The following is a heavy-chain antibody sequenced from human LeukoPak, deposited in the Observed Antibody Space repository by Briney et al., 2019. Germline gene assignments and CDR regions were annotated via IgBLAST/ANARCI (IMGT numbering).Heavy chain of an antibody. CDR3: VKGTWRQLDWFHP. CDR1: GFTFSSYA. CDR2: ICNNGGST. Sequence: PGGSLRLFFSASGFTFSSYALHWGRQAPGEGLEYVSVICNNGGSTYYADSVKGRLTISRDNSKNTLYRQMGSLRAEDTAVYYCVKGTWRQLDWFHPWGEGTLVTVS. V-gene: IGHV3-64D*09. D-gene: IGHD5-18*01. J-gene: IGHJ5*02.